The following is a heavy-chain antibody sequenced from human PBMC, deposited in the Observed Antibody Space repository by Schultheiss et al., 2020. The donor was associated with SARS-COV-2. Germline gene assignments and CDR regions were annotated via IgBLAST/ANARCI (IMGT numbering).Heavy chain of an antibody. CDR1: GFTFSSYA. Sequence: GGSLRLSCAASGFTFSSYAMSWVRQAPGKGLEWVSSISSSGSTIYYADSVKGRFTISRDNSKNTLYLQMNSLRAEDTAVYYCARDYTRAIMGTFDIWGQGTMVTVSS. V-gene: IGHV3-23*01. CDR2: ISSSGSTI. J-gene: IGHJ3*02. CDR3: ARDYTRAIMGTFDI. D-gene: IGHD3-16*01.